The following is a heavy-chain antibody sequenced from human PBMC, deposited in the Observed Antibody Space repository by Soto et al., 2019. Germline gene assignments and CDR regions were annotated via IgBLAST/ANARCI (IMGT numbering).Heavy chain of an antibody. V-gene: IGHV3-23*01. J-gene: IGHJ3*02. CDR2: ISGSGGST. CDR3: AKGFGGGPMITFGGVIVPSAFDI. Sequence: EVQLLESGGGLVQPGGSLRLSCAASGFTFSSYAMSWVRQAPGKGLEWGSAISGSGGSTYYADSVKGRFTISRDNSKNGLDRQMNSLRAEDTAVYYCAKGFGGGPMITFGGVIVPSAFDIWGQGTMVTVSS. CDR1: GFTFSSYA. D-gene: IGHD3-16*02.